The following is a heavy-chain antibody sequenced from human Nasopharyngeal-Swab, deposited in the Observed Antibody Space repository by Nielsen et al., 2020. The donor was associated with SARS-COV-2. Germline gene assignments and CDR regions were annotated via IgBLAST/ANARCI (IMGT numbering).Heavy chain of an antibody. CDR3: ACGYSSSWYYFDY. J-gene: IGHJ4*02. CDR2: ISGDSGDT. Sequence: ASVKVSCKASGYTLTTYGVSWVRQTPGQGLEWMGWISGDSGDTDYAQKFQGRVTLTTDTSTNTAYMELRSLESDDTAVYYCACGYSSSWYYFDYWGQGTLVTVSS. V-gene: IGHV1-18*01. D-gene: IGHD6-13*01. CDR1: GYTLTTYG.